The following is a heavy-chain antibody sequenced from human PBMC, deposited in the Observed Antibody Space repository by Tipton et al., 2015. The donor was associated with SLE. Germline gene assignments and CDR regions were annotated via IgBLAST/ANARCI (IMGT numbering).Heavy chain of an antibody. CDR1: GGSISSGDCY. D-gene: IGHD6-6*01. Sequence: TLSLTCTVSGGSISSGDCYWTWIRQLPGKGLEWIGSIFYSGSTNSNPSLKSRVTISVDTSKNQFSLKLSSVTAADTAVYFCAREVRQLLIYFDSWGQGTLVTVSS. V-gene: IGHV4-39*07. CDR3: AREVRQLLIYFDS. CDR2: IFYSGST. J-gene: IGHJ4*02.